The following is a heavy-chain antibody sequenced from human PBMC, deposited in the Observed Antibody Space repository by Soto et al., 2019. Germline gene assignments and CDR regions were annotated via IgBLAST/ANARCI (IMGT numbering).Heavy chain of an antibody. CDR3: ARDSLDMGYFFDH. J-gene: IGHJ4*02. CDR2: IKQNGSQK. CDR1: GFIFTDYW. V-gene: IGHV3-7*03. Sequence: GGSLRLSCAASGFIFTDYWMSWVRQAPGKGLEWVANIKQNGSQKDYVDSVKGRFTISRDNAKNSLYLQMNSLRAEDAAVYFCARDSLDMGYFFDHWGQGTRV. D-gene: IGHD2-2*03.